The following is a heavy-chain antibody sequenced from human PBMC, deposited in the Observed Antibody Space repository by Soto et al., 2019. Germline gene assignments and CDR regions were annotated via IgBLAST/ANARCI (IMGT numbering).Heavy chain of an antibody. Sequence: EGQLVESGGGLVQPGGSLRLSCAASEFTFSRYWMHWVRQAPGKGLVWVSRISHAGSDTIYADFVKGRFTISRDNAANMRDLKKNSLTGDDSAIDYRVRGGMSDQHAGHLQSWGGGTQV. D-gene: IGHD2-2*01. CDR1: EFTFSRYW. V-gene: IGHV3-74*01. CDR3: VRGGMSDQHAGHLQS. CDR2: ISHAGSDT. J-gene: IGHJ5*02.